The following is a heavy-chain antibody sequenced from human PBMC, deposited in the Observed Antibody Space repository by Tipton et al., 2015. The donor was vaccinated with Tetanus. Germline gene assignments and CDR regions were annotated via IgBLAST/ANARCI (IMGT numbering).Heavy chain of an antibody. J-gene: IGHJ4*02. Sequence: CAASGFTFDDYAMHWVRQAPGKGLEWVSGISWNSGSIGYADSVKGRFTISRDNAKNSLYLQMNSLRAEDTALYYCAKDISGGSLSYWGQGTLVTVSS. D-gene: IGHD2-15*01. CDR3: AKDISGGSLSY. CDR2: ISWNSGSI. V-gene: IGHV3-9*01. CDR1: GFTFDDYA.